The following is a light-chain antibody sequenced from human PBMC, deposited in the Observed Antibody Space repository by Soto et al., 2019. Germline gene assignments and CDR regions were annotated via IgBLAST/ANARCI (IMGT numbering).Light chain of an antibody. V-gene: IGLV3-1*01. CDR2: QDS. CDR1: KLGDKY. CDR3: QAWDNSLV. J-gene: IGLJ2*01. Sequence: SYELTQPPSVSVSPGQTASITCSGDKLGDKYACWYQQKPGQSPVLVIYQDSKRPSGIPELFSGSNSGNTATLTISGTQAMDEADYYCQAWDNSLVFGGGTKLTVL.